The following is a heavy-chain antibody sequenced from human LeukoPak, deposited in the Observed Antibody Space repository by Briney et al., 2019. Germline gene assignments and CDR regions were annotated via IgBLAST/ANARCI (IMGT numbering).Heavy chain of an antibody. J-gene: IGHJ3*01. Sequence: GGSLRLSCAASGFTVSSNYMSWVRQAPGKGLEWVGFIRSKAYGGTTEYAASVKGRFTISRDDSKSIAYLQMNSLKTEDTAVYYCTRGVFAVWGQGTMVTVSS. CDR2: IRSKAYGGTT. CDR3: TRGVFAV. CDR1: GFTVSSNY. V-gene: IGHV3-49*04.